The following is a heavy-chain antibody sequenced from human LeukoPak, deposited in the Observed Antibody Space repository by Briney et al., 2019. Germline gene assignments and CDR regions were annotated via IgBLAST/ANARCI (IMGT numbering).Heavy chain of an antibody. V-gene: IGHV4-34*01. Sequence: SETLSLTCAAYGVSFSGYYWSWIRQPPGKGLEWVGEINHSGSTNYNPSLKSRVTISVDTSKNQFSLKLSSVTAADTAVYYCARSSPAMVRGVNDAFDIWGQGTMVTVSS. CDR1: GVSFSGYY. CDR2: INHSGST. D-gene: IGHD3-10*01. CDR3: ARSSPAMVRGVNDAFDI. J-gene: IGHJ3*02.